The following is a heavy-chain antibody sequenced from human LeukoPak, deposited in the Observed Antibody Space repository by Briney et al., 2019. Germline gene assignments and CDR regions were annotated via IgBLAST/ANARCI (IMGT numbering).Heavy chain of an antibody. D-gene: IGHD6-19*01. CDR1: GGTFSSYA. Sequence: SVKVSCKASGGTFSSYAISWVRQAPGQGLEWMGRIIPTLGIANYAQKFQGRVTITADKSTSTAYMELSSLRSEDTAVYYCARGPANGWYNWFDPWGQGTLVTVSS. CDR2: IIPTLGIA. CDR3: ARGPANGWYNWFDP. J-gene: IGHJ5*02. V-gene: IGHV1-69*04.